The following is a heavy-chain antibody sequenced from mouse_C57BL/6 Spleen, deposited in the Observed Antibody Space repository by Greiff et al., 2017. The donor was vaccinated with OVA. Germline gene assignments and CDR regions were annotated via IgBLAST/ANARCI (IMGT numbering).Heavy chain of an antibody. D-gene: IGHD4-1*01. CDR3: ARSGTGPYFDY. CDR2: IYPGDGDT. J-gene: IGHJ2*01. CDR1: GYAFSSSW. V-gene: IGHV1-82*01. Sequence: QVQLQQSGPELVKPGASVKISCKASGYAFSSSWMNWVKQRPGKGLEWIGRIYPGDGDTNYNGKFKGKATLTADKSSSTAYMQLSSLTSEDSAVYYCARSGTGPYFDYWGQGTTLTVSS.